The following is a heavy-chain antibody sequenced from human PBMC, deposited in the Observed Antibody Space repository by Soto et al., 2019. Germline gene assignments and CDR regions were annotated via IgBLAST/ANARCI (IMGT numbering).Heavy chain of an antibody. CDR2: ISAYNGNT. Sequence: ASVKVSCKASGYTFTKYGISWVRQAPGQWLEWMGWISAYNGNTNYAQKLQGRVTMTTDTSTSTAYMELRSLRSDDTAVYYCARDPRLNLQVAGRPPYYYYCMDGLGQGTT. D-gene: IGHD6-19*01. J-gene: IGHJ6*02. V-gene: IGHV1-18*04. CDR1: GYTFTKYG. CDR3: ARDPRLNLQVAGRPPYYYYCMDG.